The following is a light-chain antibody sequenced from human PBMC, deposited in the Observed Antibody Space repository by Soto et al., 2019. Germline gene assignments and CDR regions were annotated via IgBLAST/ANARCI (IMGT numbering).Light chain of an antibody. J-gene: IGKJ4*01. V-gene: IGKV3-20*01. CDR1: QSVANNY. Sequence: EIVLTQSPGTLSLSPGERATLSCRASQSVANNYLAWYQQKPGQAPRFLIYDASSRATGIPDRFSGSGSGTDFTLTISRLEPEVFAFYFCEKYGSTPPTFGGGTKVEIK. CDR3: EKYGSTPPT. CDR2: DAS.